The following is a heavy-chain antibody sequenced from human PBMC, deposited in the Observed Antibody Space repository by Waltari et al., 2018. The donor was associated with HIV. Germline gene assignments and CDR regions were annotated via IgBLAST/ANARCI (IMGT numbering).Heavy chain of an antibody. Sequence: QAQQVQSGTEVKKPGASVKVSCKASGYSLTGYFIHWVRQAPGQGLEWVGRINPQTGGINYAPKFQDRVTMTRDTSISTVYMDLSRLRSDDTAEYFCARTFPGSLYKYYYGMDVWGQGTTVTVSS. D-gene: IGHD1-20*01. V-gene: IGHV1-2*06. CDR2: INPQTGGI. J-gene: IGHJ6*02. CDR3: ARTFPGSLYKYYYGMDV. CDR1: GYSLTGYF.